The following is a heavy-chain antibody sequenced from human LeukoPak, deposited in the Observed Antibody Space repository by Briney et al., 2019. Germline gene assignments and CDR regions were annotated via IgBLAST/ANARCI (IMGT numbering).Heavy chain of an antibody. CDR3: ARFFPTVTKTNYFDY. J-gene: IGHJ4*02. V-gene: IGHV4-59*01. CDR1: GGSIRGYY. Sequence: SETLSLTCTVSGGSIRGYYWSWIRQPPGKGLEYIGYIYYSGITNYNPSLKSRVTISVDTSKNQFSLRLSSVTAADTAVYYCARFFPTVTKTNYFDYWGQGTLVTVSS. CDR2: IYYSGIT. D-gene: IGHD4-17*01.